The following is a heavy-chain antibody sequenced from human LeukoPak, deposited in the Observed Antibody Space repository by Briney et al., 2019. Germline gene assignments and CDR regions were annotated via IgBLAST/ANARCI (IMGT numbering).Heavy chain of an antibody. CDR1: GFTLSDYY. Sequence: GGSLRLSCASSGFTLSDYYMSWIRQAPGKGLEWVSYISSSSSYTIYADSVKGRFTISRDNAKKSLYLQMNSLMRSDDAVVYCGGRYFVSWSRSRRFDPWGQGTLVPVSS. CDR3: GRYFVSWSRSRRFDP. D-gene: IGHD3-3*01. V-gene: IGHV3-11*06. J-gene: IGHJ5*02. CDR2: ISSSSSYT.